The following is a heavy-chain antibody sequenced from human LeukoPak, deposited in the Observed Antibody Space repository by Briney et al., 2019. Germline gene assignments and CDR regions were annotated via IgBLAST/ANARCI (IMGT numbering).Heavy chain of an antibody. D-gene: IGHD3-16*01. CDR3: ARELGGGGLHYFDY. Sequence: GGSLRLSCAGSGFTVSTNFMSWVRQAPGKGLEWVSTLYNDAFGSTTYYADSVTGRFTISRDNSQNTLFLQMSSLTAEDTAMYYCARELGGGGLHYFDYWGRGTLVTVSS. J-gene: IGHJ4*02. CDR1: GFTVSTNF. CDR2: LYNDAFGSTT. V-gene: IGHV3-53*01.